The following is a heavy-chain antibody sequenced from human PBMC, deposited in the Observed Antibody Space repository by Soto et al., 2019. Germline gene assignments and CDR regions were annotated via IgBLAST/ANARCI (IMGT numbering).Heavy chain of an antibody. Sequence: QVQLQESGPGLVKPSETLSLTCTVSGGSISSYFWSWIRQPPGKGLEWIGYIYYTGSTNYNPSLNHRVTISVDTSKNQFSLQLSSVTAADTAVYYCANFNWYFALWGRGTLVTVSS. CDR2: IYYTGST. V-gene: IGHV4-59*01. CDR3: ANFNWYFAL. CDR1: GGSISSYF. J-gene: IGHJ2*01.